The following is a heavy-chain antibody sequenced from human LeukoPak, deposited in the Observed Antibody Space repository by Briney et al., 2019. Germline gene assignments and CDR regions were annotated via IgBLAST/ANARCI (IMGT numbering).Heavy chain of an antibody. J-gene: IGHJ4*02. V-gene: IGHV1-18*04. D-gene: IGHD4-17*01. CDR2: ISAYNGNT. Sequence: ASVKVSCRASGYTFTSYYMHWVRQAPGQGLEWMGWISAYNGNTNYAQKLQGRVTMTTDTSTSTAYMELRSLRSDDTAVYYCARGLTTAGFDYWGQGTLVTVSS. CDR3: ARGLTTAGFDY. CDR1: GYTFTSYY.